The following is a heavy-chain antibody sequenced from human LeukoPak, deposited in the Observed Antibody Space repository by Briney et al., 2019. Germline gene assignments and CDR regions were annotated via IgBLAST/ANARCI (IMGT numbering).Heavy chain of an antibody. J-gene: IGHJ4*02. V-gene: IGHV3-7*03. CDR3: AVFGYNGGADY. D-gene: IGHD2-21*01. Sequence: PGGSLRLSCAASGFTFTTYWMSWVRQAPGKGLEWVANIKQDGTEKYYVDSVKGRFTISRDNSKNSLYLQMNSLRAEDTALYYCAVFGYNGGADYWGQGTLVTVSS. CDR2: IKQDGTEK. CDR1: GFTFTTYW.